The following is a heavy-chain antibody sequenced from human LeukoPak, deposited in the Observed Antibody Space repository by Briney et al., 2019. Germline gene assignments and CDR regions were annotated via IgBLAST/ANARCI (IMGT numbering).Heavy chain of an antibody. D-gene: IGHD6-19*01. CDR1: GYTFTSYG. Sequence: ASVKVSCKASGYTFTSYGISWVRQAPGQGLEWMGWISPYNGNTNYAQKPQGRVTMTRNTSISTAYMELSSLRSEDTAVYYCARDRSSSGWYGYYYYYMDVWGKGTTVTISS. J-gene: IGHJ6*03. CDR3: ARDRSSSGWYGYYYYYMDV. CDR2: ISPYNGNT. V-gene: IGHV1-18*01.